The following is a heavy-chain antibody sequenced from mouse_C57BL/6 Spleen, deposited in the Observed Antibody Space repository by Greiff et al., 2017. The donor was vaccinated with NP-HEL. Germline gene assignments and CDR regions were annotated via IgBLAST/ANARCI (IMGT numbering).Heavy chain of an antibody. CDR2: ISNGGGST. CDR3: ARHGYDGLYYAMDY. V-gene: IGHV5-12*01. CDR1: GFTFSDYY. Sequence: EVKLMESGGGLVQPGGSLKLSCAASGFTFSDYYMYWVPQTPEKRLEWVAYISNGGGSTYYPDTVKGRFTISRDNAKNTLYLQMSRLKSEDTAMYYCARHGYDGLYYAMDYWGQGTSVTVSS. D-gene: IGHD2-3*01. J-gene: IGHJ4*01.